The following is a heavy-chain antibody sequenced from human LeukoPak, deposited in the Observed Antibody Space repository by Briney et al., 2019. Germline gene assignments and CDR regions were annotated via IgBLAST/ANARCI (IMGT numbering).Heavy chain of an antibody. D-gene: IGHD3-3*01. J-gene: IGHJ4*02. CDR3: AKDDDGYY. V-gene: IGHV3-7*04. CDR1: GFTFSKTW. Sequence: GGSLRLSCAASGFTFSKTWMSWVRQTPEKGLEWVANIKEDGSGEYYVDSVKGRFTISRDKARNSLYLQMNSLRAEDTAIYYCAKDDDGYYWGEGNLVTVSS. CDR2: IKEDGSGE.